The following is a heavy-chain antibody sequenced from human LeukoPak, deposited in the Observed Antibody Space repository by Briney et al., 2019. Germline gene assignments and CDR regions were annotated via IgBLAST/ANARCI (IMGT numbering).Heavy chain of an antibody. CDR1: GYTFTSYA. Sequence: ATVKVSCKASGYTFTSYAMNWVRQAPGQGLEWMGWINTNTWNPTYAQGFTGRFVFSLDTSVSTAYLQISSLKAEDTAVYYCASYLTNAHSPESFQHWGQGTLVTVSS. CDR3: ASYLTNAHSPESFQH. D-gene: IGHD2/OR15-2a*01. V-gene: IGHV7-4-1*02. CDR2: INTNTWNP. J-gene: IGHJ1*01.